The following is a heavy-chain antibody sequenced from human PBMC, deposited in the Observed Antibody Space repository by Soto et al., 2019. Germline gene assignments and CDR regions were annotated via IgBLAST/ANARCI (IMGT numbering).Heavy chain of an antibody. Sequence: EVQLVESGGDLVQPGGSRRLSCAASGFTFSTYWMHWVRQAPGKGLVWVSRTNTDGSSTTYADSVEGRFTISRDNAKNTLYLQMNSLRAEDTAVYYCARGTRVIPAESDFDYWGQGTLVTVSS. CDR1: GFTFSTYW. D-gene: IGHD2-2*01. J-gene: IGHJ4*02. CDR2: TNTDGSST. V-gene: IGHV3-74*01. CDR3: ARGTRVIPAESDFDY.